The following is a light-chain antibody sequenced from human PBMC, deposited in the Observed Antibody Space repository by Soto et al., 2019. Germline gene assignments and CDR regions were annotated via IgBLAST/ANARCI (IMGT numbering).Light chain of an antibody. Sequence: EIVLTQSPGTLSLSPGERATLSCRASQIVSSNYLAWYQQIPGQAPRLLISDVSNRATGIPARFSGSGSGTDFTLTISSLEPEDFAVYYCQQRSNWPTFGQGTKVDIK. V-gene: IGKV3D-20*02. CDR3: QQRSNWPT. J-gene: IGKJ1*01. CDR2: DVS. CDR1: QIVSSNY.